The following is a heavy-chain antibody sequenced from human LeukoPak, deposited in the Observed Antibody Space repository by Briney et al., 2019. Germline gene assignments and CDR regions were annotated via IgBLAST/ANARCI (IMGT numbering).Heavy chain of an antibody. V-gene: IGHV3-15*01. CDR2: IKSKTAGGAT. J-gene: IGHJ4*02. D-gene: IGHD3-16*01. CDR3: TTIGDY. Sequence: PGGSLRLSCAASGFTFSHAWMSWVRQAPGKGLEWVGRIKSKTAGGATDYAAPVKGRFSVSRDDSKSTLYLQMNSLKSEDTGVYYCTTIGDYWGLGTQVTVSS. CDR1: GFTFSHAW.